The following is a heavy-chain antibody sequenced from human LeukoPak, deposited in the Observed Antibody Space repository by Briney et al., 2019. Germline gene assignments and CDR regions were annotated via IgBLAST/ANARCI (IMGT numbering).Heavy chain of an antibody. CDR1: GYSISSGYY. D-gene: IGHD2-8*01. CDR3: ARASSGLMVYATFDY. V-gene: IGHV4-38-2*02. J-gene: IGHJ4*02. CDR2: IYHSGST. Sequence: KSSETLSLTCTVSGYSISSGYYWGWIRQPPGKGLEWIGSIYHSGSTYYNPSLKSRVTISVDTSKNQFSLKLSSVTAADTAVYYCARASSGLMVYATFDYWGQGTLVTVSS.